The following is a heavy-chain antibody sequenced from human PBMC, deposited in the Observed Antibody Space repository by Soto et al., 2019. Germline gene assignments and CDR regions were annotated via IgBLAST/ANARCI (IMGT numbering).Heavy chain of an antibody. CDR3: ARRDRSGFSYWLDT. CDR2: ISDSGST. J-gene: IGHJ5*02. D-gene: IGHD3-22*01. V-gene: IGHV4-31*03. CDR1: GGSISDGYY. Sequence: QVQLQESGPGLVKPSQTLSLTCTVSGGSISDGYYCSWIRQHPGKGLEWIGSISDSGSTSYNPSLKSRFTISVDTSKNQFSLNLRSVTAADTAVYYCARRDRSGFSYWLDTWGQGTLVTVSS.